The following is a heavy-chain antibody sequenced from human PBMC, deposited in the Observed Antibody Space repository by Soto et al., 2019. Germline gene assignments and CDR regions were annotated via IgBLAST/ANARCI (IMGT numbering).Heavy chain of an antibody. Sequence: QVQLVQSGAEVKKPEASVKVSCKASGYTFTSYGISWVRQAPGQGLEWMGWISAYNGNTNYAQKLQGRVTMTTDTSTSTAYMELRSLRSDDTAVYYCARDRPDFWSGSQLYYYGMDVWGQGTTVTVSS. CDR2: ISAYNGNT. J-gene: IGHJ6*02. CDR1: GYTFTSYG. D-gene: IGHD3-3*01. CDR3: ARDRPDFWSGSQLYYYGMDV. V-gene: IGHV1-18*01.